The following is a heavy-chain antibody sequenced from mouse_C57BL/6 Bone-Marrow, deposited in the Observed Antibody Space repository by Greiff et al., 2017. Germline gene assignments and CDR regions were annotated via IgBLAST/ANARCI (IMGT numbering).Heavy chain of an antibody. Sequence: VHVKQSGTVLARPGASVKMSCKTSGYTFTSYWMHWVKQRPGQGLEWIGAIYPGNSDTSYNQKFKGKAKLTAVTSASTAYMELSSLTNEDSAVYYCTRSGDYGAYWGQGTLVTVSA. CDR3: TRSGDYGAY. V-gene: IGHV1-5*01. J-gene: IGHJ3*01. D-gene: IGHD2-4*01. CDR2: IYPGNSDT. CDR1: GYTFTSYW.